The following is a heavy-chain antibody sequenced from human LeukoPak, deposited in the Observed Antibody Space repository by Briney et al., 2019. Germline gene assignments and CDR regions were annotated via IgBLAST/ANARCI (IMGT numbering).Heavy chain of an antibody. CDR3: ARDDYYGTGSDWGAFDT. J-gene: IGHJ3*02. D-gene: IGHD3-10*01. V-gene: IGHV3-30*03. CDR2: ISYGGSNK. CDR1: GFTFSSYG. Sequence: GGSLRLSCAASGFTFSSYGMLWLRQAPGKGLEGVADISYGGSNKYYAVSVKGRFTISRDNAKNSLYLQMNSLRAEDTAMYYCARDDYYGTGSDWGAFDTWGQGTMVTVSS.